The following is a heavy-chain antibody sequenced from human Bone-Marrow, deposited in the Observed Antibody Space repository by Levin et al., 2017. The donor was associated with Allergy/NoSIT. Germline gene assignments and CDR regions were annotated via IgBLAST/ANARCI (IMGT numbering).Heavy chain of an antibody. CDR3: AGKVGLEF. CDR1: GIIFSDYY. Sequence: PGESLKISCVASGIIFSDYYLSWIRQAPGKGLEWIAYISNANEGYTIKYADSVQGRFTISRDNAKNSMYLQMDSLRGDDTAIYYCAGKVGLEFWGQGTLVTVSS. D-gene: IGHD1-26*01. CDR2: ISNANEGYTI. V-gene: IGHV3-11*01. J-gene: IGHJ4*02.